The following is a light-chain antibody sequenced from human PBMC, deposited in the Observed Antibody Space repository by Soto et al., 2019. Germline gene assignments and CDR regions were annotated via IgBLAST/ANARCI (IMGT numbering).Light chain of an antibody. CDR3: QQYNTYPRT. Sequence: DIQMTQSPSTLSASVGERVTITCRASQSISSCLDWYQQKPGKAPKLLIYKASSLESGGTSRFSGSGSETEFTLTSRRLQSDAFATCYCQQYNTYPRTFGQGTKVEIK. J-gene: IGKJ1*01. CDR1: QSISSC. CDR2: KAS. V-gene: IGKV1-5*03.